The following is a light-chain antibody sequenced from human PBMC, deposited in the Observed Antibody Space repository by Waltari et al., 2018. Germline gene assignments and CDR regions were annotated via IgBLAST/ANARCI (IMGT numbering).Light chain of an antibody. CDR3: QHYLRLPVT. CDR2: GAS. Sequence: EIVLTQSPGTLSLSLGERATLSCRASQSVSRALTWYQQKPGPDPRLLIYGASTRATGSPDRFSGSGSGTDFSLTISRLEPDDFAVYYCQHYLRLPVTFGQGTTVEI. CDR1: QSVSRA. V-gene: IGKV3-20*01. J-gene: IGKJ1*01.